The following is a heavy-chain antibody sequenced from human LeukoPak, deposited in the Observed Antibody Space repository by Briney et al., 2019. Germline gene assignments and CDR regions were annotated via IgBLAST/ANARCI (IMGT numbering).Heavy chain of an antibody. CDR3: ARESRTYYYYYYMDV. Sequence: ASVKVSCKASGYTFTSYGISWVRQAPGQGLEWMGGIIPIFGTANYAQKFQGRVTITADESTSTAYMELSSLRSEDTAVYYCARESRTYYYYYYMDVWGKGTTVTVSS. CDR1: GYTFTSYG. V-gene: IGHV1-69*13. J-gene: IGHJ6*03. CDR2: IIPIFGTA.